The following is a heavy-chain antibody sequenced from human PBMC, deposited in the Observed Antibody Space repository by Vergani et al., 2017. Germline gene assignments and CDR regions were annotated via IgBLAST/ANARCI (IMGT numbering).Heavy chain of an antibody. CDR1: GGSISSYY. V-gene: IGHV4-59*01. J-gene: IGHJ4*02. CDR3: ARGYYGRGDY. D-gene: IGHD3-16*01. Sequence: QLQESGPGLVKPSGTLSLTCSVSGGSISSYYWSWIRQPPGKGLEWIGYIYYSGSTNYNPSLKSRVTISVDTSKNQFSLKLSSVTAADTAVYYCARGYYGRGDYWGQGTLVTVSS. CDR2: IYYSGST.